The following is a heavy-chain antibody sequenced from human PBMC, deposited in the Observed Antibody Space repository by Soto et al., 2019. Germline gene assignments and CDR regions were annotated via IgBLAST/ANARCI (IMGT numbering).Heavy chain of an antibody. D-gene: IGHD2-15*01. CDR2: ISGSGGST. CDR3: AKVGYCSGSSCYTLDAFDI. Sequence: EVQLLESGGGLVQPGGSLRLSCAASGFTFSSYAMSWVRQAPGKGLEWVSAISGSGGSTYYADSVKGRFTISRDNSKNTLYLQMNSLRAEDTAVYYCAKVGYCSGSSCYTLDAFDIWGQGTMVTVSS. CDR1: GFTFSSYA. V-gene: IGHV3-23*01. J-gene: IGHJ3*02.